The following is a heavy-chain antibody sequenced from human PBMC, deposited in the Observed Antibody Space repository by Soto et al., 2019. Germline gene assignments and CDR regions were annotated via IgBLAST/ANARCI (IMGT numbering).Heavy chain of an antibody. Sequence: GCLRLSCAASGFTFSSYWMHWVRQAPGKGLVWVSRINSDGSSTSYADSVKGRFTISRDNAKNTLYLQMNSLRAEDTAVYYGASLRYGSFGMDVWGQGTTVTVYS. V-gene: IGHV3-74*01. D-gene: IGHD3-10*01. CDR3: ASLRYGSFGMDV. J-gene: IGHJ6*02. CDR2: INSDGSST. CDR1: GFTFSSYW.